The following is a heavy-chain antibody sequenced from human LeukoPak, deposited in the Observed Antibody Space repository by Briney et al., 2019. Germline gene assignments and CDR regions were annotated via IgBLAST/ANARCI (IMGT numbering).Heavy chain of an antibody. V-gene: IGHV4-61*02. CDR2: IYTSGST. CDR3: ASTQGGDYGDRDY. J-gene: IGHJ4*02. CDR1: GGSISSGSYY. D-gene: IGHD4-17*01. Sequence: SSETLSLTCTISGGSISSGSYYWSWIRQPAGKGLEWIGRIYTSGSTNYNPSLKSRVTISVDTSKNQFSLKLSSVTAADTAVYYCASTQGGDYGDRDYWGQGTLVTVSS.